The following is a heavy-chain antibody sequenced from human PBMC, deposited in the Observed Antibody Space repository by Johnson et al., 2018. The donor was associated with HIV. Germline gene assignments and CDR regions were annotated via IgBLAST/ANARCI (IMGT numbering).Heavy chain of an antibody. Sequence: QLVESGGGLVQPARSLRLSCAASGFTFDDYAMHWVRQVPGKGLEWVSGISWNSGSIGYADSVKGRFAISRDNAKNSLYLQMNSLRVEDTALYYCAKAIWGGGNLGMGAFDIWGQGTMVTVSS. CDR2: ISWNSGSI. V-gene: IGHV3-9*01. CDR3: AKAIWGGGNLGMGAFDI. CDR1: GFTFDDYA. D-gene: IGHD4-23*01. J-gene: IGHJ3*02.